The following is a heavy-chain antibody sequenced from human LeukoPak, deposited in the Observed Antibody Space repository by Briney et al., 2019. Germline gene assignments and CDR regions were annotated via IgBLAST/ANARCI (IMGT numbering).Heavy chain of an antibody. D-gene: IGHD5-12*01. CDR1: GYTFTGYY. CDR3: ARDPGATSYSVWFDP. J-gene: IGHJ5*02. CDR2: INPNSGGT. V-gene: IGHV1-2*02. Sequence: ASVKVSCKASGYTFTGYYMHWVRQAPGQGLEWMGWINPNSGGTNYAQKFQGRVTMTRDTSISTAYMELSRLRSDDTAVYYCARDPGATSYSVWFDPWGQGTLVTVSS.